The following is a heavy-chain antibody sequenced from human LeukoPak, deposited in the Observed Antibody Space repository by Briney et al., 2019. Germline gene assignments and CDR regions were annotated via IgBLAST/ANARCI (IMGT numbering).Heavy chain of an antibody. D-gene: IGHD5-12*01. CDR1: GFTFSSYA. Sequence: GGSLRLSCAASGFTFSSYAMSWVRQAPGKGLEWVSAISGSGGSTYYADSVKGRFTISRDNSKNTLYLQMNSLRAEDAAVYYCAKAGYSGYDGGDYFDYWGQGTLVTVSS. J-gene: IGHJ4*02. CDR3: AKAGYSGYDGGDYFDY. V-gene: IGHV3-23*01. CDR2: ISGSGGST.